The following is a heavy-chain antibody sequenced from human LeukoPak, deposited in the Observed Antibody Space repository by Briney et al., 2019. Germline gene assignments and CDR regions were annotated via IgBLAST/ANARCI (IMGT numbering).Heavy chain of an antibody. D-gene: IGHD2-2*01. CDR2: ISGSGGSA. Sequence: GGSLRLSCAASGFTFSSYAMSWVRQAPGKGLEWVSAISGSGGSAYYADSVKGRFTISRDNSKNTLYLQMNSLRAEDTAVYYCAKVIVVVPAAIGSRPDAFDIWGQGTMVTVSS. V-gene: IGHV3-23*01. CDR1: GFTFSSYA. CDR3: AKVIVVVPAAIGSRPDAFDI. J-gene: IGHJ3*02.